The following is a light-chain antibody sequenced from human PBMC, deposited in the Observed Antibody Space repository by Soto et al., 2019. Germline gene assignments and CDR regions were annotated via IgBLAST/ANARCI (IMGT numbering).Light chain of an antibody. CDR2: DAS. Sequence: AMQRDEYQSLLSPNAGETVAISCRASQSSRNELGWFQQKPGKAPKLLIYDASSLQSGVPSRFRGSASATDFTLTISILPDEDFTPYCCLEAYYSPWTFGGGTKVDIK. CDR3: LEAYYSPWT. V-gene: IGKV1-6*01. J-gene: IGKJ4*01. CDR1: QSSRNE.